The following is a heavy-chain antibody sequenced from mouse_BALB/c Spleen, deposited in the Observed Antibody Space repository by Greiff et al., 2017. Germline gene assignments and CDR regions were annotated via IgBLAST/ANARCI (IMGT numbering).Heavy chain of an antibody. V-gene: IGHV7-3*02. Sequence: EVNVVESGGGLVQPGGSLRLSCATSGFTFTDYYMSWVRQPPGKALEWLGFIRNKANGYTTEYSASVKGRFTISRDNSQSILYLQMNTLRAEDSATYYCARGGYDGLYAMDYWGQGTSVTVSS. CDR2: IRNKANGYTT. D-gene: IGHD2-2*01. CDR3: ARGGYDGLYAMDY. J-gene: IGHJ4*01. CDR1: GFTFTDYY.